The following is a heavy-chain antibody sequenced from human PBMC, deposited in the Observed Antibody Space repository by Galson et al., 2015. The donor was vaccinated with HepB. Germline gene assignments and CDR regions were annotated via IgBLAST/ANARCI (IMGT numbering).Heavy chain of an antibody. Sequence: SVKVSCKASGYTFTSYGISWVRQTPGQGLEWMGWISVYNHNTDYAQKFQGRVTVTTDTSTSTAYMELRSLRSDDTAKYYCARATAAGDNYNGLDVWGQGTTVTVSS. J-gene: IGHJ6*02. CDR3: ARATAAGDNYNGLDV. CDR2: ISVYNHNT. D-gene: IGHD6-13*01. CDR1: GYTFTSYG. V-gene: IGHV1-18*04.